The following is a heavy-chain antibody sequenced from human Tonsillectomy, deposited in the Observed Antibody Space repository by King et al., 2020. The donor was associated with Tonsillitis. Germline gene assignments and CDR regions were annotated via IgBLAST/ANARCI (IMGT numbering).Heavy chain of an antibody. CDR2: VIPGVDRS. CDR1: GGTFTNHA. Sequence: QLVQSGAEVKKPGYSVKISCKASGGTFTNHAITWVRQAPGQGLEWLGGVIPGVDRSRYAQKFQGRVTITADESTTTAFMELSRLRFEDTAVYYCARAQPLYCSSASCHHRALDIWGQGTKVTVSS. J-gene: IGHJ3*02. V-gene: IGHV1-69*01. D-gene: IGHD2-2*01. CDR3: ARAQPLYCSSASCHHRALDI.